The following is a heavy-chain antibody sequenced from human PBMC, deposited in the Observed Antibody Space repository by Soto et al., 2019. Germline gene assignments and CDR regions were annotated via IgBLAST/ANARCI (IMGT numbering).Heavy chain of an antibody. Sequence: VQLLESGGDLVQPGGSLRLSCVASGFILNNYAMSWVRQAPGKGLEWVSTIGGTDGDSDGVPWYEDSVKSRFTISRDSSANTLFLDMENLRAEHPAPYYCVKRGRNWGDYEFRGQGTKVVVSS. CDR1: GFILNNYA. J-gene: IGHJ3*01. D-gene: IGHD7-27*01. CDR3: VKRGRNWGDYEF. CDR2: IGGTDGDSDGVP. V-gene: IGHV3-23*01.